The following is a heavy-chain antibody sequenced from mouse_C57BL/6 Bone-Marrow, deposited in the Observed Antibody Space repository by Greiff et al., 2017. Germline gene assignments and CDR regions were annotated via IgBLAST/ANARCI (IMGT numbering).Heavy chain of an antibody. Sequence: EVKVVESGGGLVQPGGSLKLSCAASGFTFSDYYMYWVRQTPEKRLEWVAYISNGGGSTYYPDTVKGRFTISRDNAKNTLYLQMSRLKSEDTAMYYCARHSVATDFDYWGQGTTLTVSS. D-gene: IGHD1-1*01. CDR2: ISNGGGST. V-gene: IGHV5-12*01. J-gene: IGHJ2*01. CDR1: GFTFSDYY. CDR3: ARHSVATDFDY.